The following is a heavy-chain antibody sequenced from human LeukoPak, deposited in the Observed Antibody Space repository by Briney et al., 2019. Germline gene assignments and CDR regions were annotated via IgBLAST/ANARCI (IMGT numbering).Heavy chain of an antibody. CDR1: GYTFTSYD. V-gene: IGHV1-8*01. CDR3: ARVPVVPAAMSYYYYYMDV. CDR2: MNPNSGNT. J-gene: IGHJ6*03. D-gene: IGHD2-2*01. Sequence: ASVKVSCKASGYTFTSYDINWVRQATGQGLEWMGWMNPNSGNTGYAQKLQGRVTMTTDTSTSTAYMELRSLRSDDTAVYYCARVPVVPAAMSYYYYYMDVWGKGTTVTISS.